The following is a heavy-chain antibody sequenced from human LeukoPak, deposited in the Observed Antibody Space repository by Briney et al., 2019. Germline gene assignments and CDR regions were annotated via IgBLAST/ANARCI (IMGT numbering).Heavy chain of an antibody. CDR1: GYSFTNYW. V-gene: IGHV5-51*01. Sequence: GESLKISCKGSGYSFTNYWIGWVRQMPGKGLEWMGIIYPGDSDTRYSPFFQGQVTISADKSISTAYLQWSSLKASDTAMYYCARREGIVVVLQDAFDIWGQGTMVTVSS. CDR3: ARREGIVVVLQDAFDI. D-gene: IGHD3-22*01. J-gene: IGHJ3*02. CDR2: IYPGDSDT.